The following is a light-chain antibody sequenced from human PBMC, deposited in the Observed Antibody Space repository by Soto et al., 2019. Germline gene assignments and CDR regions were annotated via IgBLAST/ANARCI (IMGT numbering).Light chain of an antibody. CDR2: GAS. Sequence: EIVMTQSPATLSVSPGERATLSCRASQSVSSNLAWYQQKPGQAPTLLIYGASARASGIPARFSGSGSGTEFTLTISSLQSEDFAVYYCQQYGSSGTFGQGTKVEIK. V-gene: IGKV3-15*01. CDR3: QQYGSSGT. J-gene: IGKJ1*01. CDR1: QSVSSN.